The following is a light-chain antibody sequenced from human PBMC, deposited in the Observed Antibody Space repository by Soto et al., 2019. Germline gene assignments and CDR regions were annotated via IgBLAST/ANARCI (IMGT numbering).Light chain of an antibody. CDR1: QSVSSSY. J-gene: IGKJ4*01. V-gene: IGKV3-20*01. Sequence: IVLTQSPGTLSLSPGERATLSCRASQSVSSSYLAWYQQKPGQAPRLLIYGASSRATGIPDRFSGSGSGTDFTLTISRLEPEDFVVYYCQQYSSSPLTFGGGTKVDIK. CDR2: GAS. CDR3: QQYSSSPLT.